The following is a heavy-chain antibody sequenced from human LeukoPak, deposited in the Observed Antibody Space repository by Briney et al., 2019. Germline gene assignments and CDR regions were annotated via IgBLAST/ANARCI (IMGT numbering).Heavy chain of an antibody. CDR1: GGSISSYY. Sequence: SETLSLTCTVSGGSISSYYWSWIRQPPGKGLEWIGYIYYSGSTNYNPSLKSRVTISVDTSKNQFSLKLSSVTAAGTAVYYCARDAGGGSYPDWFDPWGQGTLVTVSS. CDR3: ARDAGGGSYPDWFDP. J-gene: IGHJ5*02. CDR2: IYYSGST. V-gene: IGHV4-59*01. D-gene: IGHD1-26*01.